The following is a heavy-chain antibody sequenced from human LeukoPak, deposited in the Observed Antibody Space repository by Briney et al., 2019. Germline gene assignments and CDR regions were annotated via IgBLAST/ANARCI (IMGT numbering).Heavy chain of an antibody. Sequence: GGSLRLSCAASGFTFSSYSMNRVRQAPGKGLEWVSSISSSSSYIYYADSVKGRFTISRDNAKNSLYLQVNSLRAEDTAVYYCARDGSPGAFDIWGQGTMVTVSS. CDR1: GFTFSSYS. CDR2: ISSSSSYI. V-gene: IGHV3-21*01. CDR3: ARDGSPGAFDI. D-gene: IGHD2-15*01. J-gene: IGHJ3*02.